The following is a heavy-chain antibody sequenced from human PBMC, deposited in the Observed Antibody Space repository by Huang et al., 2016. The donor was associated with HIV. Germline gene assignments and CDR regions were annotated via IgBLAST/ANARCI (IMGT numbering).Heavy chain of an antibody. D-gene: IGHD1-1*01. Sequence: QVQLVQSGAEVKKPGSSVRVSCEASGGTFSSYAINWVRQAPGQGREWIGGIIPIFGTPNYAQKFQGRVTITADESTSTAYMELSSLRSDDTAVYYCARDRKYDNAWYWFDPWGQGTLVTVSS. V-gene: IGHV1-69*01. CDR3: ARDRKYDNAWYWFDP. J-gene: IGHJ5*02. CDR1: GGTFSSYA. CDR2: IIPIFGTP.